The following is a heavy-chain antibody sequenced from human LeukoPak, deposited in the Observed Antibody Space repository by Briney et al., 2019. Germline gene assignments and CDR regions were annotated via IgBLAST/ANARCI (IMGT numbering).Heavy chain of an antibody. J-gene: IGHJ5*02. CDR1: RYTFTSYY. Sequence: ASVNVSCKASRYTFTSYYMHGVRQAPGQGREWMGRIDPSGGSTSYAQKYQGRVTLIRDTSTSTVYMELSSLRSEDTAVYYCATDGPFESSDYYDSRGYYLWGQGTLVTVSS. V-gene: IGHV1-46*01. D-gene: IGHD3-22*01. CDR3: ATDGPFESSDYYDSRGYYL. CDR2: IDPSGGST.